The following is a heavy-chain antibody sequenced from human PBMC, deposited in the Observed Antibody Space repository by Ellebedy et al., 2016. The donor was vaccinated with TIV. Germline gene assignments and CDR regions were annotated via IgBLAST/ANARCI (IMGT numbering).Heavy chain of an antibody. Sequence: PGGSLRLSCTGSGYRFTSYWIGWVPQMPGKGLEWMGMIYPGDSGTRYSPSFQGQVTISADKSISTADLQWSSLKASDTAMYYCARHNPDYDILTGAFDIWGKGTMVTVSS. D-gene: IGHD3-9*01. CDR3: ARHNPDYDILTGAFDI. CDR1: GYRFTSYW. V-gene: IGHV5-51*01. CDR2: IYPGDSGT. J-gene: IGHJ3*02.